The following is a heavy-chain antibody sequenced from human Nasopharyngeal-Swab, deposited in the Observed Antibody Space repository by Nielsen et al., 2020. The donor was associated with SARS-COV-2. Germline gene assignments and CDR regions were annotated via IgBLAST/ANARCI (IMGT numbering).Heavy chain of an antibody. V-gene: IGHV2-70*01. J-gene: IGHJ4*02. D-gene: IGHD3-9*01. CDR3: ARISYDILTGYYVGFDY. CDR2: IDWDDDK. Sequence: SGPTLVKPTQTLTLTCTFSGFSLSTSGMCVSWIRQPPGKALEWLALIDWDDDKYYSTSLKTRLTISKDTSKNQVVLTMTNVDPVDTATYYCARISYDILTGYYVGFDYWGQGTLVTVSS. CDR1: GFSLSTSGMC.